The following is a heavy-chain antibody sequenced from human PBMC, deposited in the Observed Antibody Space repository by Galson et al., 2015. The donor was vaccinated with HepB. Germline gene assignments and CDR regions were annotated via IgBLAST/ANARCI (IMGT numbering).Heavy chain of an antibody. D-gene: IGHD3-16*01. Sequence: SVKVSCKASGYSFTNFDFNWVRQAPGHGLEWMGWMNPNTSNTGFAQKFQGRLTMTLDTSISTAYMELSSLGSEDTAVYFCARVAMITGAWYGPRHFDYWGQGTLVTVSA. V-gene: IGHV1-8*01. CDR1: GYSFTNFD. J-gene: IGHJ4*01. CDR2: MNPNTSNT. CDR3: ARVAMITGAWYGPRHFDY.